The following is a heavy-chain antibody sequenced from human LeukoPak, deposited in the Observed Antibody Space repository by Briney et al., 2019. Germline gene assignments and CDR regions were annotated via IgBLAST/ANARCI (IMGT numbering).Heavy chain of an antibody. J-gene: IGHJ4*02. CDR1: GFTFSSYA. V-gene: IGHV3-23*01. D-gene: IGHD4-23*01. Sequence: PGGSLTLSCAVSGFTFSSYAKSWVRQAPGKGLEWVSAISGCCGSTYYADSVKNRFTISRDNSKNTLYLQINTLRADDNTAEYCAIDHGGNDYWGQGTLVTVSS. CDR2: ISGCCGST. CDR3: AIDHGGNDY.